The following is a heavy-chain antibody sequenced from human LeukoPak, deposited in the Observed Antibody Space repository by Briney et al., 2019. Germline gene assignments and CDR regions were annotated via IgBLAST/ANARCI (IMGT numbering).Heavy chain of an antibody. CDR2: INPNSGGT. J-gene: IGHJ6*02. Sequence: ASVKVSCKASGYTFTGYYMHWVRQAPGQGLEWMGWINPNSGGTDYAQKFQGRVNMTRDTSISTAYMELSRLRPDDTAVYYCARDLRGYSYGYHSSVSYYGMDVWGQGTTVTVSS. D-gene: IGHD5-18*01. CDR3: ARDLRGYSYGYHSSVSYYGMDV. V-gene: IGHV1-2*02. CDR1: GYTFTGYY.